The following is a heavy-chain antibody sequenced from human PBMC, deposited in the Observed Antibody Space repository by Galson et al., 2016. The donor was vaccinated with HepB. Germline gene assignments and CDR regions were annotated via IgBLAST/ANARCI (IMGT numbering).Heavy chain of an antibody. CDR3: AMPQGGDHNDGSGYDALNI. D-gene: IGHD3-22*01. CDR2: INPKSGGT. J-gene: IGHJ3*02. V-gene: IGHV1-2*06. Sequence: SVKVSCKASRDTFSGYYIHWVRQAPGQGLEWMGRINPKSGGTNYAQHFQGRVTMTLDTSVNTVYLEMRRLSSDDTAVYYCAMPQGGDHNDGSGYDALNIWGQGTLVTVSS. CDR1: RDTFSGYY.